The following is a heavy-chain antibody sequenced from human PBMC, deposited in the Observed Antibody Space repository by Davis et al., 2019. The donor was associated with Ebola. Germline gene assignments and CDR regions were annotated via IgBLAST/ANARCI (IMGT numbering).Heavy chain of an antibody. CDR3: ATQGSQYDFWSGDVVYYFDN. J-gene: IGHJ4*02. Sequence: GESLKISCAASGFTFSSYWMSWVRQAPGKGLEWVASIRQDGREKNYVDSVEGRFTISRDNAKNSLYLQMNSLRAEDTAVYYCATQGSQYDFWSGDVVYYFDNWGQGTLVTVSS. D-gene: IGHD3-3*01. V-gene: IGHV3-7*01. CDR1: GFTFSSYW. CDR2: IRQDGREK.